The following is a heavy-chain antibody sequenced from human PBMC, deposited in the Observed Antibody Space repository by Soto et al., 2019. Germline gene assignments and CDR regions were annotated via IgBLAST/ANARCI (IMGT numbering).Heavy chain of an antibody. D-gene: IGHD2-21*01. CDR3: ARHIPYHGKDV. CDR1: GFTSSDHY. J-gene: IGHJ6*02. Sequence: EVQLVESGGGLVQPGGSLRLSCAASGFTSSDHYMDWVRQATGKGLEWVGRIRNKVNSYTTEYAGSVKGRFTVSRDDSKNSVYLQMTSLKTEDTAVYYCARHIPYHGKDVWGQGTTVTVSS. V-gene: IGHV3-72*01. CDR2: IRNKVNSYTT.